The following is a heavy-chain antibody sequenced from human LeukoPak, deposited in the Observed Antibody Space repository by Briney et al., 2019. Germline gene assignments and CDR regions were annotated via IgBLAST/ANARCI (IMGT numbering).Heavy chain of an antibody. CDR2: ISGSGGST. V-gene: IGHV3-23*01. CDR3: ARHLRVYAFDY. J-gene: IGHJ4*02. D-gene: IGHD2-8*01. Sequence: GGSLRLSCAASGFTFSSYAMSWVRQAPGKGLEWVSAISGSGGSTYYADSVKGRFTVSRDTSSNTVYLQMYSLTAEDTAVYYCARHLRVYAFDYWGQGTLVTVSS. CDR1: GFTFSSYA.